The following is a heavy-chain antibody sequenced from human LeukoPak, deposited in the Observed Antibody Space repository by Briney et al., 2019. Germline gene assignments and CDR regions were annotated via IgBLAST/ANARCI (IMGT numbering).Heavy chain of an antibody. CDR1: GGSISSSSYY. Sequence: SETLSLTCTISGGSISSSSYYWGWIRQPPGKGLEWIGSIYYSGSTYYNPSLKSRVTISVDTSKNQFSLKLSSVTAADTAVYYCARLSTVTTSFDYWGQGTLVTVSS. CDR3: ARLSTVTTSFDY. V-gene: IGHV4-39*07. D-gene: IGHD4-17*01. J-gene: IGHJ4*02. CDR2: IYYSGST.